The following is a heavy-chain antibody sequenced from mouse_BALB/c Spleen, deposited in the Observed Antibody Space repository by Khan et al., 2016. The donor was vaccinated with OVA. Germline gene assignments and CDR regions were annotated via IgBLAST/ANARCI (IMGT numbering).Heavy chain of an antibody. V-gene: IGHV5-6*01. J-gene: IGHJ3*01. CDR2: ISSAGDYT. CDR3: ASHLTGSFAY. CDR1: GFTFSTYS. Sequence: EVELVESGGDLVRPGGSLKLSCSASGFTFSTYSMSWVRQTPDKRLEWVATISSAGDYTFFPDSVKGRFTISRDNARNTLYLQMSSLRSGDTAMYYCASHLTGSFAYWGQGTLVTVSA. D-gene: IGHD4-1*01.